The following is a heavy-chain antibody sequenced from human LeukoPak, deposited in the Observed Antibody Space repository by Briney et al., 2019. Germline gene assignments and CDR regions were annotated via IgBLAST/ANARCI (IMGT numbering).Heavy chain of an antibody. J-gene: IGHJ4*02. CDR2: INHSGST. D-gene: IGHD3-22*01. V-gene: IGHV4-4*02. Sequence: SETLSLTCVVSGGSISSTNWWSWVRQPPGKGLEWIGEINHSGSTNYNPSLKSRVNISVDTSKNQFSLKLSSVTAADTAVYYCARHLWYYYDSSGYRDYFDYWGQGTLVTVSS. CDR3: ARHLWYYYDSSGYRDYFDY. CDR1: GGSISSTNW.